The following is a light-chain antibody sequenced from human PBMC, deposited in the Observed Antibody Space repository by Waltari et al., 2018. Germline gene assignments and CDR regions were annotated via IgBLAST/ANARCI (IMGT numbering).Light chain of an antibody. CDR2: EVS. Sequence: QSALTQPPSASGSPGQSVTLPCTGPSRDAGGYNYVSWYQQHPGKAPKPMIYEVSKRPSGVPDRFSGSKSGNTASLTVSGLQAEDEADYYCSSYAGSTYYVFGTGTKVTVL. CDR1: SRDAGGYNY. CDR3: SSYAGSTYYV. V-gene: IGLV2-8*01. J-gene: IGLJ1*01.